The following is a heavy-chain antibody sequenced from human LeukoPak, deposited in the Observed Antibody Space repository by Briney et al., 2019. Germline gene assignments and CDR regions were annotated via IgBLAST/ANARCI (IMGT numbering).Heavy chain of an antibody. CDR3: ARDHAGIAAAGDHAFDI. CDR2: INAGNGNT. CDR1: GYTFTSYA. J-gene: IGHJ3*02. Sequence: GASVKVSCKASGYTFTSYAMHWVRQAPGQGLEWMGWINAGNGNTKYSQKFQGRVTITRDTSASTAYMELSSLRSEDTAVYYCARDHAGIAAAGDHAFDIWGQGTMVTVSS. V-gene: IGHV1-3*01. D-gene: IGHD6-13*01.